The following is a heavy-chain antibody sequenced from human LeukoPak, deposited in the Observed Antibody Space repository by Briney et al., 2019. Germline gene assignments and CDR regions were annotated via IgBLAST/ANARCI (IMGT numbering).Heavy chain of an antibody. V-gene: IGHV3-30*04. CDR1: GFTFSSYA. CDR3: ARVPGEMATHYYYYYMDV. Sequence: PGGSLRLSCAASGFTFSSYAMHWVRQAPGKGLERVAVISYDGSNKYYADSVKGRFTISRDNSKNTLYLQMNSLRAEDTAVYYCARVPGEMATHYYYYYMDVWGKGTTVTVSS. CDR2: ISYDGSNK. J-gene: IGHJ6*03. D-gene: IGHD5-24*01.